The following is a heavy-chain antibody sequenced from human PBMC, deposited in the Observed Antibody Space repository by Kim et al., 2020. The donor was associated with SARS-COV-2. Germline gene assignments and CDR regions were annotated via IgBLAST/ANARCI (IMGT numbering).Heavy chain of an antibody. V-gene: IGHV1-69*04. Sequence: SVKVSCKASGGTFSSYAISWVRQAPGQGLEWMGRIIPILGIANYAQKFQGRVTITADKSTSTAYMELSSLRSEDTAVYYCAAPYSNSNYYYYYGMDVWGQGTTVTVSS. CDR3: AAPYSNSNYYYYYGMDV. CDR2: IIPILGIA. J-gene: IGHJ6*02. CDR1: GGTFSSYA. D-gene: IGHD4-4*01.